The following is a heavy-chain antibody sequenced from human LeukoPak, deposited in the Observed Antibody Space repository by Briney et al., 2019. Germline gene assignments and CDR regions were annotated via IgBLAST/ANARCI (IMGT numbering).Heavy chain of an antibody. V-gene: IGHV3-48*04. Sequence: SGGTLRLSCAASGFTFSSYSMNWVRQAPGMGLEWVSYISKSGSNIYYADSVKGRFTISRDNAKTSLFLQMSSLRADDTAVYYCARNRDFYDSSGSVPLDYWGQGTLVTVSS. D-gene: IGHD3-22*01. CDR2: ISKSGSNI. CDR3: ARNRDFYDSSGSVPLDY. CDR1: GFTFSSYS. J-gene: IGHJ4*02.